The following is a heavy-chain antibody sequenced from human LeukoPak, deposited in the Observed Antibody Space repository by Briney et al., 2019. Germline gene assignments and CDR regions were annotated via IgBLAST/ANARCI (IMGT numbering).Heavy chain of an antibody. CDR3: ARERTIFGVVHFDY. CDR2: INPNSGGT. CDR1: GYTFTGYY. Sequence: EASVKVSCKASGYTFTGYYMHWVRQAPGQGLEWMGRINPNSGGTNYAQKFQGRVTMTRDTSISTAYMELSRLRSDDTAVYYCARERTIFGVVHFDYWGQGTLVTVSS. J-gene: IGHJ4*02. V-gene: IGHV1-2*06. D-gene: IGHD3-3*01.